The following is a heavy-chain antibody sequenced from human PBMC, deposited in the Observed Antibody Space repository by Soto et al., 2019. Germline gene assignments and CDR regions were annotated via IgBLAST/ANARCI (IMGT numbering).Heavy chain of an antibody. CDR3: ARDVVDGYNLGAFDI. J-gene: IGHJ3*02. V-gene: IGHV3-11*01. CDR1: GFTFSDYY. CDR2: ISSSGSTI. Sequence: GGSLRLSCAASGFTFSDYYMSWIRQAPGKGLEWVSYISSSGSTIYYADSVKGRFTISRDNAKNSLYLQMNSLRAEDTAVYYCARDVVDGYNLGAFDIWGQGTMVTVSS. D-gene: IGHD5-12*01.